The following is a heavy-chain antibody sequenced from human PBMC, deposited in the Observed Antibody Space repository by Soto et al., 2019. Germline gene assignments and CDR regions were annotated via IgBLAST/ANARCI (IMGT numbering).Heavy chain of an antibody. D-gene: IGHD4-17*01. CDR3: AKDVFNGDYDGYFDS. Sequence: EVQLVESGGGLVQPGRSLRLSCTGSGFTFNDYAMHWVRQAPGKGLEWGSGITWNTETIGYADSVKGRFTISRDHATNSVYLQMDSLRLEDTAFYYCAKDVFNGDYDGYFDSWGQGTLVTVSS. CDR2: ITWNTETI. V-gene: IGHV3-9*01. CDR1: GFTFNDYA. J-gene: IGHJ4*02.